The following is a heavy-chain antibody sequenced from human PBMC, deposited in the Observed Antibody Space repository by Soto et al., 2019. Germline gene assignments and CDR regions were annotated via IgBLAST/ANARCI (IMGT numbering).Heavy chain of an antibody. D-gene: IGHD2-2*02. Sequence: SETLSLTCTVSGGSISSYYWGWIRQPPGKGLEWIGSIYYSGSTYYNPSLQSRVAISVDTSKDQFSLKLKSVTAADTATYYCARRTVNKRTFSRGLKTHCFTYWGQGAPVTVSS. CDR3: ARRTVNKRTFSRGLKTHCFTY. CDR1: GGSISSYY. V-gene: IGHV4-39*01. CDR2: IYYSGST. J-gene: IGHJ4*02.